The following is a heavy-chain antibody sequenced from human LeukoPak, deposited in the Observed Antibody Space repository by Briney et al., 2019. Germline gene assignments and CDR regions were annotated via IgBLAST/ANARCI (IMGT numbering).Heavy chain of an antibody. CDR1: GYTFTNYA. D-gene: IGHD3-16*02. CDR2: IHPSTGNP. V-gene: IGHV7-4-1*02. J-gene: IGHJ4*02. Sequence: EASVKVSCKASGYTFTNYAMNWVRQAPGQGLEWMGWIHPSTGNPTYAQGFTGRFVLSLDTSVSTTYLQISSLKAEDTAVYYCARAFQSLGGLSLPDYWGQGTLVTVSS. CDR3: ARAFQSLGGLSLPDY.